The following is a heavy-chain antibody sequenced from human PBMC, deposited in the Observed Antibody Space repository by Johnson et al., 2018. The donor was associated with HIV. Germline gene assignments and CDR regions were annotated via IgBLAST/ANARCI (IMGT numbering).Heavy chain of an antibody. CDR3: ARGRPNYYDSSGRYVPVAFDI. Sequence: VQLVESGGGVVQPGRSLRLSCAASGFTVSSNYMSWVRQAPGKGLEWVSVIYSGGSTYYADSVKGRFTISRDNSKNTLYLQMNSLRAEDTAVYYCARGRPNYYDSSGRYVPVAFDIWGQGTMVTVSP. D-gene: IGHD3-22*01. CDR1: GFTVSSNY. V-gene: IGHV3-53*01. J-gene: IGHJ3*02. CDR2: IYSGGST.